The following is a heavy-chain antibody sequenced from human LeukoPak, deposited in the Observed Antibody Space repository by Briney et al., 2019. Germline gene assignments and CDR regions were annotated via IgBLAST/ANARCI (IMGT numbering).Heavy chain of an antibody. CDR2: IIPIFGTA. Sequence: SVKVSCKASGGTVSSYASSWVRQAPGQGLEWMGGIIPIFGTANYAQKFQGRVTITADESTSTAYMELSSLRSEDTAVYYCARWGSNCSSTSCYGTNWFDPWGQGTLVTVSS. CDR3: ARWGSNCSSTSCYGTNWFDP. V-gene: IGHV1-69*13. J-gene: IGHJ5*02. CDR1: GGTVSSYA. D-gene: IGHD2-2*01.